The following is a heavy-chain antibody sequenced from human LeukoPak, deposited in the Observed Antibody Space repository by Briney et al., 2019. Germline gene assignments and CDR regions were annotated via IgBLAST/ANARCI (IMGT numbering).Heavy chain of an antibody. Sequence: GGSLRLSCADSGFTVSSNYMSWVRQAPGKGLEWVSVIYSGGSTYYADSVKGRFTISRDNSKNTLYLQMNSLRAEDTAVYYCAREVSGWYYFDYWGQGTLVTVSS. J-gene: IGHJ4*02. CDR2: IYSGGST. V-gene: IGHV3-53*01. CDR3: AREVSGWYYFDY. D-gene: IGHD6-19*01. CDR1: GFTVSSNY.